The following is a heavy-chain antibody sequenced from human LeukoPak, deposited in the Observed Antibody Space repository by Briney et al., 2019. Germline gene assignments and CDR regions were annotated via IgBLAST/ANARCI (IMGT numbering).Heavy chain of an antibody. CDR3: ASRFASGYSYAGFDY. D-gene: IGHD5-18*01. CDR1: GGTFSSYA. V-gene: IGHV1-69*01. Sequence: GSSVKVPCKASGGTFSSYAISWVRQAPGQGLEWMGGIIPIFGTANYAQKFQGRVTITADESTSTAYMELSSLRSEDTAVYYCASRFASGYSYAGFDYWGQGTLVTVSS. J-gene: IGHJ4*02. CDR2: IIPIFGTA.